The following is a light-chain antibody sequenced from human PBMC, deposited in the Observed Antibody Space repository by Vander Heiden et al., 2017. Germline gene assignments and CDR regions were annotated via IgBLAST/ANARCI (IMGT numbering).Light chain of an antibody. CDR2: YGR. CDR3: CSYASSYSYV. CDR1: RSEDGCYTY. Sequence: LTPPRSVSGSPGRSVSIPCTGTRSEDGCYTYLTWYQQHPRRAPNVMMPYGRARPSGVPVRFSGSKSGNTATLTISGLQAEDEAYYYGCSYASSYSYVFGSGTKVTVL. J-gene: IGLJ1*01. V-gene: IGLV2-11*01.